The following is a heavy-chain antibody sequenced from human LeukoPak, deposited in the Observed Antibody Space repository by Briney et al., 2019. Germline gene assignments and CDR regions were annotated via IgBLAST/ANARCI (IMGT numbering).Heavy chain of an antibody. J-gene: IGHJ4*02. CDR2: ISYDGGNK. V-gene: IGHV3-30*18. D-gene: IGHD5-18*01. CDR3: AKAPTAMVIYFDY. Sequence: PGGSLRLSCAASGFTFSSYGMHWVRQAPGKGLEWVAVISYDGGNKYYADSVKGRFTISRDNSKNTLYLQMNSLRAEDTAVYYCAKAPTAMVIYFDYWGQGTLVTVSS. CDR1: GFTFSSYG.